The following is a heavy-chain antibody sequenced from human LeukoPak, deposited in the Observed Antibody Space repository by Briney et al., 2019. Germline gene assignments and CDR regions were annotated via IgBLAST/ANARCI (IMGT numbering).Heavy chain of an antibody. CDR3: VRGVGGDSRFDP. CDR2: INSDGSST. CDR1: GFTFSSYW. V-gene: IGHV3-74*01. D-gene: IGHD1-26*01. Sequence: GGSLRLSCAASGFTFSSYWMHWVHQTPGKGLVWVSRINSDGSSTRYADSVKGRFTISRDNAKNTLYLQMNSLRAEDTAVYYCVRGVGGDSRFDPWGQGTLVTVSS. J-gene: IGHJ5*02.